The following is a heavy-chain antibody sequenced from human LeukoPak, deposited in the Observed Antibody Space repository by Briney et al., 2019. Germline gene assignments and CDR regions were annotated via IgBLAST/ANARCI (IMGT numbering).Heavy chain of an antibody. J-gene: IGHJ4*02. V-gene: IGHV3-23*01. CDR3: AKDGYNWIYLPDY. D-gene: IGHD1-7*01. CDR1: GFTFSSYA. Sequence: PGGSLRLSCAASGFTFSSYAMTWVRQAPGKGLEWVSGISGSGDNTYYADSVKGRFTISRDNAKNTLYLQTNSLRAEDTAVYYCAKDGYNWIYLPDYWGQGTLVTVSS. CDR2: ISGSGDNT.